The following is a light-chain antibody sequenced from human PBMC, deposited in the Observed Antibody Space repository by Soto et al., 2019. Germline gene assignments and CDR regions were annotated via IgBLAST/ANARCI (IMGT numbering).Light chain of an antibody. CDR2: DVY. Sequence: QSALTQPTSVSGAPGQSITISCTGTSSDVGAYNYVARYQHHPGKAPTLIIYDVYNRPSGVSNRFSASKSEKTASLTISGLQADDEADYYCSSSTASRTQVFGGGTKLTVL. J-gene: IGLJ3*02. CDR1: SSDVGAYNY. V-gene: IGLV2-14*03. CDR3: SSSTASRTQV.